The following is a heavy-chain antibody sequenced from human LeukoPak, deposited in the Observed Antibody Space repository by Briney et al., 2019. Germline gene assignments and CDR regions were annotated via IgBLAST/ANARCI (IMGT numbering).Heavy chain of an antibody. CDR1: GFTVSSNY. CDR2: IYSGGST. J-gene: IGHJ4*02. CDR3: ARGIAVADTGFFDY. Sequence: GGSLRLSCAASGFTVSSNYMTWVRQAPGKGLEWVSVIYSGGSTYYADSVKGRFTISRDNSKSTLYLQMNSLRVEDTAVYYCARGIAVADTGFFDYWGQGTVVTVSS. D-gene: IGHD6-19*01. V-gene: IGHV3-66*01.